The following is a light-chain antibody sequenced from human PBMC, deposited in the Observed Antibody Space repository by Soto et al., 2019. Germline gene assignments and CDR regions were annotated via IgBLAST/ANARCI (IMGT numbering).Light chain of an antibody. V-gene: IGKV3-15*01. Sequence: IVMTQSPATRSVSPGERATLSCRASQSVSSNLAWYQQKPGQAPRLLIFGESIRATGVPARFSAGGSGTEFTLTISSLQSEDFAMCYCQQYNDWPTYTFGQGTNLEIK. CDR3: QQYNDWPTYT. CDR1: QSVSSN. J-gene: IGKJ2*01. CDR2: GES.